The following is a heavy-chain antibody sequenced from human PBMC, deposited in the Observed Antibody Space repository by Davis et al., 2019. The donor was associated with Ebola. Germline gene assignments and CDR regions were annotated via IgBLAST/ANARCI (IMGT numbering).Heavy chain of an antibody. J-gene: IGHJ6*02. CDR2: ISANTGNT. V-gene: IGHV1-18*01. Sequence: ASVKVSCKASGYTFTSYAMHWVRQAPGQRLEWMGWISANTGNTNYAQKLQGRVTMTTDRSTSTAYMELRSLISDDTAVYYCARGGRDGMDVWGQGTTVSVSS. CDR3: ARGGRDGMDV. CDR1: GYTFTSYA.